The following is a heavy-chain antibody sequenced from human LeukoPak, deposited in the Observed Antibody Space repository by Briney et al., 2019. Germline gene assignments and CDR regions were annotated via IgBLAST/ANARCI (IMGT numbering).Heavy chain of an antibody. J-gene: IGHJ6*03. V-gene: IGHV1-18*01. CDR2: ISAYNGNT. Sequence: ASVKVSCKASGYTFTSYGISWVRQAPGQGLEWMGWISAYNGNTNYAQKLQGRVTMTTDTSTSTAYMELRSLRSDDTAVYYCARIGYCSSTSCYTNSAFYYYMDVWGKGTTVTVSS. D-gene: IGHD2-2*01. CDR1: GYTFTSYG. CDR3: ARIGYCSSTSCYTNSAFYYYMDV.